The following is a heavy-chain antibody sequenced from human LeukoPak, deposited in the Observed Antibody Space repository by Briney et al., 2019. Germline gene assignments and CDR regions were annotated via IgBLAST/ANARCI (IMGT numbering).Heavy chain of an antibody. D-gene: IGHD4-17*01. CDR2: ISSSGSTI. CDR3: ASSTVTTVCYYYGMDV. Sequence: GGSLRLSCAASGFTFSDYYMSWIRQAPGKGLEWVSYISSSGSTIYYADSVKGRFTISRDNAKNSLYLQMNSLRAEDTAVYYCASSTVTTVCYYYGMDVWGQGTTVTVSS. CDR1: GFTFSDYY. V-gene: IGHV3-11*01. J-gene: IGHJ6*02.